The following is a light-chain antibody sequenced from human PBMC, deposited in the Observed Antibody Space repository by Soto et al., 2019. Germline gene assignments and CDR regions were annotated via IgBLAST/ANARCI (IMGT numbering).Light chain of an antibody. CDR3: QTWGSGII. Sequence: QSVLTQSPSASASLGASVKLTCTLSSAHSLFAIAWHQHHPDKGPRFLMKLNNDGSHAKGDGIPDRFSGSSSGAERYLTISSLQSEDEADYYCQTWGSGIIFGGGTKVTVL. CDR2: LNNDGSH. J-gene: IGLJ2*01. CDR1: SAHSLFA. V-gene: IGLV4-69*01.